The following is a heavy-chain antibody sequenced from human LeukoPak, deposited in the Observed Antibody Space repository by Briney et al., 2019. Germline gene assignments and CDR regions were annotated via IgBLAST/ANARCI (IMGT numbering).Heavy chain of an antibody. CDR2: ISYDGSNK. D-gene: IGHD5-18*01. CDR3: AREYSYGYCYFDY. CDR1: GFTFSSYA. Sequence: GGSLRLSCAASGFTFSSYAMHWVRQAPGKGLEWVAVISYDGSNKYYADSVKGRFTISRDNSKNTLYLQMNSLRAEDTAVYYCAREYSYGYCYFDYWGQGTLVTVSS. J-gene: IGHJ4*02. V-gene: IGHV3-30*04.